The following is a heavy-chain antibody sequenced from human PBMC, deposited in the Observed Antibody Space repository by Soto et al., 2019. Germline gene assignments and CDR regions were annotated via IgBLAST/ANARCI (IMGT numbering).Heavy chain of an antibody. D-gene: IGHD1-7*01. Sequence: QVQLVESGGGVVQPGRSLRLSCAASGFTFSSYAMHWVRQAPGKGLEWVAVISYDGSNKYYADSVKGRFTISRDNSKNPLYLQMNRLRAEDTAVYYCARDPRSATRTTYYYYYGMDVWGQGTTVTVSS. CDR1: GFTFSSYA. CDR2: ISYDGSNK. V-gene: IGHV3-30-3*01. CDR3: ARDPRSATRTTYYYYYGMDV. J-gene: IGHJ6*02.